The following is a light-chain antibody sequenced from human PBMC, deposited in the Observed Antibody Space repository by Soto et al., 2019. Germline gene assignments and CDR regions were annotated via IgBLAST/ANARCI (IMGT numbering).Light chain of an antibody. J-gene: IGKJ5*01. Sequence: EIVLTQSPVTLSLSPGDRATLSCSASQTVSTYLAWYQQKPGQAPRLLIYDASNRATGIPARFSGSGYGTDFTLTISSLEPEDFAVYCCQQRNNWPPDITFGQGTRLDIK. CDR2: DAS. V-gene: IGKV3-11*01. CDR1: QTVSTY. CDR3: QQRNNWPPDIT.